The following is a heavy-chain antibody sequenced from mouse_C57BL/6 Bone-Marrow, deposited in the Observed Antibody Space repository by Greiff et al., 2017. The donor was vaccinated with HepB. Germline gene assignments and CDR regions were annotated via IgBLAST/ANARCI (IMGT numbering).Heavy chain of an antibody. Sequence: EVHLVESGGGLVQPGGSLKLSCAASGFTFSDYYMYWVRQTPEKRLEWVAYISTGGGSTYYPDPVKGRFTISRDNAKNPLYLQMRRLTSEDTAMYYCAREYYYGSSYRGFDVWGTGTTVTVSS. CDR3: AREYYYGSSYRGFDV. D-gene: IGHD1-1*01. J-gene: IGHJ1*03. CDR1: GFTFSDYY. V-gene: IGHV5-12*01. CDR2: ISTGGGST.